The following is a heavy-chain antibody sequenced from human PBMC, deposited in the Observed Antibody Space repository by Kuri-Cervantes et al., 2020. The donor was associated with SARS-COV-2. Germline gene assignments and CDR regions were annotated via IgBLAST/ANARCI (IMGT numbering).Heavy chain of an antibody. V-gene: IGHV3-7*03. D-gene: IGHD6-19*01. CDR2: IKYDGSEK. CDR3: TRGGYTSALSRQNWFDP. Sequence: GESLKISCAASGFTFSNSWMSWVRQAPGKGLEWVANIKYDGSEKYYVDSVKGRFIISRDNAKNSVYLQMNSLRDADTAVYYCTRGGYTSALSRQNWFDPWGQGTLVTDSS. CDR1: GFTFSNSW. J-gene: IGHJ5*02.